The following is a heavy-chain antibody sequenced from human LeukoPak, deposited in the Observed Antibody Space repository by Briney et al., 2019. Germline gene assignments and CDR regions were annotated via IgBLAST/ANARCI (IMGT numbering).Heavy chain of an antibody. CDR2: IRSKAYGGTT. Sequence: GGSLRLSCTASGFTFGDYAMSWFRQAPGKGLEWVGFIRSKAYGGTTEYAASVKGRFTISRDDSKGIAYLQMNSLKTEDTAVYYCTRVGDYGDYYFDYWGQGTLVTVSS. CDR1: GFTFGDYA. J-gene: IGHJ4*02. V-gene: IGHV3-49*03. D-gene: IGHD4-17*01. CDR3: TRVGDYGDYYFDY.